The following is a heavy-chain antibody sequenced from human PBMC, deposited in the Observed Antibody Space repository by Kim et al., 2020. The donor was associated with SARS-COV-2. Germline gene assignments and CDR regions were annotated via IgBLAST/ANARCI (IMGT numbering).Heavy chain of an antibody. CDR3: ARDSRGDIVVVPAADWYFDL. Sequence: SVKVSCKASGGTFSSYAISWVRQAPGQGLEWMGGIIPIFGTANYAQKFQGRVTITADESTSTAYMELSSLRSEDTAVYYCARDSRGDIVVVPAADWYFDLWGRGTLVTVSS. J-gene: IGHJ2*01. CDR2: IIPIFGTA. D-gene: IGHD2-2*01. V-gene: IGHV1-69*13. CDR1: GGTFSSYA.